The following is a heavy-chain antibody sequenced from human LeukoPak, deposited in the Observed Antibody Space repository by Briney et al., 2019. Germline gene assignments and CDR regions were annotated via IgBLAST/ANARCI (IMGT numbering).Heavy chain of an antibody. CDR1: GFSFSSYT. CDR3: AKVSQVRSQAFDI. V-gene: IGHV3-23*01. Sequence: GGSLRLSCAASGFSFSSYTMTWVRQAPGKGLKWVSVISSSGGSTYYADSVKGRFTISRDNSKNTLYLQMNSLRAEDTAVYYCAKVSQVRSQAFDIWGQGTMVTVSS. D-gene: IGHD4/OR15-4a*01. CDR2: ISSSGGST. J-gene: IGHJ3*02.